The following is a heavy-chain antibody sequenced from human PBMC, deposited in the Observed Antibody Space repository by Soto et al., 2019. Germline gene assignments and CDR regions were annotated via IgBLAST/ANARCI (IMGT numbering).Heavy chain of an antibody. V-gene: IGHV3-64*01. J-gene: IGHJ4*02. D-gene: IGHD1-7*01. Sequence: EVQLAESGGGMVQPGGSLRLSCVASGFTFSSYDTHWVRQAPGKGLEYVSSISSNGGTTYYGNSVKGRFTISRDNSKNTLYLQMGSLRAEDMAAYYCVRRVSGNYDYWGQGTLVTVSS. CDR2: ISSNGGTT. CDR3: VRRVSGNYDY. CDR1: GFTFSSYD.